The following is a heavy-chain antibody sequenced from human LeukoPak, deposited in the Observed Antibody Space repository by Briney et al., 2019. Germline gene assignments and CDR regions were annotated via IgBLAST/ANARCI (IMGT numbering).Heavy chain of an antibody. Sequence: GASVKVSCKASGYSFSGFYMHWVRQAPGQGLEWMGWINANSGGTHYAQKFQGRVTMTRDTSISTAYMELSRLRSDDTAVYYCASGSSLDGSSGWPPHYYWGQGTLVTVSS. D-gene: IGHD6-19*01. CDR3: ASGSSLDGSSGWPPHYY. V-gene: IGHV1-2*02. CDR1: GYSFSGFY. J-gene: IGHJ4*02. CDR2: INANSGGT.